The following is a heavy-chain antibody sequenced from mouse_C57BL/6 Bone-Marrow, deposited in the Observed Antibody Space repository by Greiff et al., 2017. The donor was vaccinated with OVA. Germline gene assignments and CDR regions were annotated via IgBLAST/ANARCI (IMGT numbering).Heavy chain of an antibody. D-gene: IGHD1-1*01. J-gene: IGHJ3*01. Sequence: QVQLKESGPGLVAPSQSLSITCTVSGFSLTSYAISWVRQPPGKGLEWLGVIWTDGGTNYNSALKSRLSISKDNSKSQVFLKMNSLQTDDTARYYCASIFYYYSSSQEAYWGQGTLVTVSA. CDR1: GFSLTSYA. V-gene: IGHV2-9-1*01. CDR2: IWTDGGT. CDR3: ASIFYYYSSSQEAY.